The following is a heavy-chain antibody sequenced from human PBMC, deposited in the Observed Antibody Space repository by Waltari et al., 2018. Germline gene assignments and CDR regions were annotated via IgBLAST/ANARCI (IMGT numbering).Heavy chain of an antibody. J-gene: IGHJ4*02. CDR2: IYHSGST. CDR1: GYSLSSGYY. D-gene: IGHD4-17*01. V-gene: IGHV4-38-2*01. Sequence: QVQLQESGPGLVKHSETLSLTCAVSGYSLSSGYYWGWIRQPTGKGLEWIGSIYHSGSTYYNPSLKSRVTISVDTSKNQFSLKLSSVTAADTAVYYCARILHDYGDYVQTIGDYWGQGTLVTVSS. CDR3: ARILHDYGDYVQTIGDY.